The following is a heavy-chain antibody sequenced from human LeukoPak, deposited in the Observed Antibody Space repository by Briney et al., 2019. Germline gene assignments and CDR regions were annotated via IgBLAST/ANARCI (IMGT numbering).Heavy chain of an antibody. D-gene: IGHD3-10*01. CDR3: ARGGTMVRGVIIMSNWFDP. Sequence: SETLSLTCAVYGGSFSGYYWSWIRQPPGKGLEWIGKINHSGSTNYNPSLKSRVTISVDASKNQFSLKLSSVTAADTAVYYCARGGTMVRGVIIMSNWFDPWGQGTLVTVSS. J-gene: IGHJ5*02. V-gene: IGHV4-34*01. CDR1: GGSFSGYY. CDR2: INHSGST.